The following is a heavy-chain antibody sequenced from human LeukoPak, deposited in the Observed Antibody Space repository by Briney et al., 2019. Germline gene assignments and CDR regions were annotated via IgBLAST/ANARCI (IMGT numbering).Heavy chain of an antibody. Sequence: PGGSLRLSCAVSGFTFSSYTMHWVRQAPGKGLEWVSSISSTKTYIYYADSVKGRFTISRDNAKNSLYLQMNSLRAEDTAMYYCARDHSSGWYSDYFDYWGQGTLVTVSS. CDR3: ARDHSSGWYSDYFDY. V-gene: IGHV3-21*01. J-gene: IGHJ4*02. CDR1: GFTFSSYT. CDR2: ISSTKTYI. D-gene: IGHD6-19*01.